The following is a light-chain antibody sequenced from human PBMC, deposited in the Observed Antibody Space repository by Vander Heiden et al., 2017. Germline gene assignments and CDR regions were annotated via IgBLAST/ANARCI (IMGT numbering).Light chain of an antibody. V-gene: IGLV6-57*01. Sequence: NFMLPQPHSVSESPGKTVTISCTRSSGSIASTTVIYGDNQRPSGVPDRFSGSIDGSSNSASLTISGLKSEDEGDYYCQSYGSSNWVFGGGTKLTVL. CDR3: QSYGSSNWV. CDR1: SGSIAST. J-gene: IGLJ3*02. CDR2: GDN.